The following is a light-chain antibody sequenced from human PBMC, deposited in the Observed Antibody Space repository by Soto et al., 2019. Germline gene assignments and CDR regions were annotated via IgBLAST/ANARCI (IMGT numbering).Light chain of an antibody. CDR1: QSVSSY. CDR3: QQYDKWPRT. V-gene: IGKV3-11*01. J-gene: IGKJ1*01. CDR2: DAS. Sequence: EIVLTQSPATLSLSPGERATLSCRASQSVSSYLAWYQQKPGQAPRLLIFDASTRATGIPARFSGSGSGTDFTLTISSLEPEDFAVYYCQQYDKWPRTFGQGTKVDIK.